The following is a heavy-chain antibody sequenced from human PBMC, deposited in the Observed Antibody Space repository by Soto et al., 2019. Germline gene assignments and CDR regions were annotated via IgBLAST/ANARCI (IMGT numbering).Heavy chain of an antibody. CDR1: GGSFSGYY. V-gene: IGHV4-34*01. CDR3: ARAPLVVPAAIVSYYYYYMDV. Sequence: SETLSLTCAVYGGSFSGYYWGWIRQPPGKGLEWIGEINHSGSTNYNPSLKSRVTISVDTSKNQFSLKLSSVTAADTAVYYCARAPLVVPAAIVSYYYYYMDVWGKGSSVTVSS. J-gene: IGHJ6*03. CDR2: INHSGST. D-gene: IGHD2-2*02.